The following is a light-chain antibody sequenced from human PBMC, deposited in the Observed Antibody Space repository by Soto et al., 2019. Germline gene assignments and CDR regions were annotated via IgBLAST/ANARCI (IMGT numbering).Light chain of an antibody. J-gene: IGKJ2*01. V-gene: IGKV2-28*01. CDR3: MQAVQTPRT. Sequence: DIVMTQSPLSLPVTPGEPASISCRSSQSLLHSNGNTFLEWYLQKPGQSPQLLIYLGSNRASGVTDRFSGSGSGTDFTLKISRVEAEDVGVYYCMQAVQTPRTFGQGTKLEIK. CDR2: LGS. CDR1: QSLLHSNGNTF.